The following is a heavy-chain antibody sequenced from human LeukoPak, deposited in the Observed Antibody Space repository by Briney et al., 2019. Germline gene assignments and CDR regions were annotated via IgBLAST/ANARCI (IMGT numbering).Heavy chain of an antibody. Sequence: SETLSLTCAVYGVSFSGYYWSWIRQPPGKGLEWIGEINHSGSTNYNPSLKSRVTISVDTSKNQFSLKLSSVTAAETAVYYCARGGTGDHIFDYWGQGTLVTVSS. CDR1: GVSFSGYY. J-gene: IGHJ4*02. CDR3: ARGGTGDHIFDY. CDR2: INHSGST. D-gene: IGHD7-27*01. V-gene: IGHV4-34*01.